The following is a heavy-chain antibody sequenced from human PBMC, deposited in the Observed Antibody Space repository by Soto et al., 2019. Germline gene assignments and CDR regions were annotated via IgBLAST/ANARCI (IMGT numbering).Heavy chain of an antibody. CDR3: ARHAPVRVASAYGIYFDY. CDR2: IYYSGST. V-gene: IGHV4-39*01. CDR1: GGSISSSSYY. J-gene: IGHJ4*02. Sequence: ETLSLTCTVSGGSISSSSYYWGRIRQPPGKGLEWIGSIYYSGSTYYNPSLKSRVTISVDTSKNQFSLKLSSVTAADTAVYYCARHAPVRVASAYGIYFDYWGQGTLVTVSS. D-gene: IGHD3-10*01.